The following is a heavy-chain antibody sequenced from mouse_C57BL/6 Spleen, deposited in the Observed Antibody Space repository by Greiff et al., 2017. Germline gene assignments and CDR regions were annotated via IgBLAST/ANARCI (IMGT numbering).Heavy chain of an antibody. CDR3: AMGIYYYGSTLYAMDY. V-gene: IGHV1-61*01. CDR2: IYPSDSDT. J-gene: IGHJ4*01. Sequence: QVQLQQPGAELVRPGSSVKLSCKASGYTFTSYWMDWVKQRPGQGLAWIGNIYPSDSDTHYNQKFKDKATLTVDKSSSTAYMQLSSLTSEDSAVYDCAMGIYYYGSTLYAMDYWGQGTSVTVSS. D-gene: IGHD1-1*01. CDR1: GYTFTSYW.